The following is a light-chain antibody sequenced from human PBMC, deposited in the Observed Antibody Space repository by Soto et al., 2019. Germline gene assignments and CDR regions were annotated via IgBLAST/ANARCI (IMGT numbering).Light chain of an antibody. CDR3: AGWDVSLSAVL. CDR2: RNN. Sequence: VRTQPRSASGTPGQRVTISCSGSSSNIGSNYVFWYQQLPGTAPKLLIYRNNQRPLGVPDRFSGSKSGTSASLAISGLRSEDEADYYCAGWDVSLSAVLCGGGTQLTVL. CDR1: SSNIGSNY. V-gene: IGLV1-47*01. J-gene: IGLJ3*02.